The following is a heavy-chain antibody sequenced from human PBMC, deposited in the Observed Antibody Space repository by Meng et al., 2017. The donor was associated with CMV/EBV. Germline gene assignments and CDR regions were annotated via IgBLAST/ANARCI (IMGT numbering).Heavy chain of an antibody. D-gene: IGHD3-3*01. J-gene: IGHJ6*02. CDR1: GTNLNTYW. V-gene: IGHV3-74*01. CDR3: AKEPDTYYDFWSGYYYYYYGMDV. CDR2: IYSDGITT. Sequence: GESLKISCAVSGTNLNTYWMHWVRQVPGKGLVWLSRIYSDGITTRYADSVKGRFTISRDNSKNTLYLQMNSLRAEDTAVYYCAKEPDTYYDFWSGYYYYYYGMDVWGQGTTVTVSS.